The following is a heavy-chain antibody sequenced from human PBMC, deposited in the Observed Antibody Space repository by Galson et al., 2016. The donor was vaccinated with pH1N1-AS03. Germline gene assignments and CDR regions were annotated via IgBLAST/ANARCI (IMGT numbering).Heavy chain of an antibody. D-gene: IGHD3-16*01. CDR2: TYGDDNAGDDNS. CDR1: GFSLGRSGVG. J-gene: IGHJ6*02. V-gene: IGHV2-5*02. Sequence: PALVKPTQTLTLTCSFSGFSLGRSGVGVGWIRQAPGKALEWLTLTYGDDNAGDDNSHYSPSLRSRLTVTKDNSKNQVVLTITNMDTVDTATYYCAQMICVTLSYYVYVLGVWGQGTTVTVSS. CDR3: AQMICVTLSYYVYVLGV.